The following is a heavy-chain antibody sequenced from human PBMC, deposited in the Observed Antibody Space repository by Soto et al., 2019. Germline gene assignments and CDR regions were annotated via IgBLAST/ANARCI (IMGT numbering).Heavy chain of an antibody. D-gene: IGHD5-12*01. Sequence: SVKVSCKASGGTFSSYAISWVRQAPGQGLEWMGGIIPIFGAANYAQKFQGRVTITADESTSTAYMELSSLRSEDTAVYYCAILRRDGYGHYWGQGTLVTVSS. CDR3: AILRRDGYGHY. J-gene: IGHJ4*02. V-gene: IGHV1-69*13. CDR1: GGTFSSYA. CDR2: IIPIFGAA.